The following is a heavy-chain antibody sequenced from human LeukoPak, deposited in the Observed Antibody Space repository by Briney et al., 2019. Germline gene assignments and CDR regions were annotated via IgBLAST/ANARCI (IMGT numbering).Heavy chain of an antibody. CDR2: ISYDGSNK. CDR3: AKSRLVVTAMEY. CDR1: GFTFSSYA. V-gene: IGHV3-30*04. Sequence: GGSLRLSCAASGFTFSSYAMHWVRQAPGKGLEWVAVISYDGSNKYYADSVKGRFTISRDNSKNTLYLQMNSLRAEDTAVYYCAKSRLVVTAMEYWGQGTLVTVSS. D-gene: IGHD2-21*02. J-gene: IGHJ4*02.